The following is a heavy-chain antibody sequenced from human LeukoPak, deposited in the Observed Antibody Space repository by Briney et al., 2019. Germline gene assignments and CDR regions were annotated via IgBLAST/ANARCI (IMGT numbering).Heavy chain of an antibody. CDR1: GGTFSSYA. D-gene: IGHD5-12*01. Sequence: SVKASCKASGGTFSSYAISWVRQAPGQGLEWMGRIIPILGIANYAQKFQGRVTITADKSTSTAYMELSSLRSEDTAVYYCARDLEPIVATILGSYYGMDVWGQGTTVTVSS. CDR2: IIPILGIA. CDR3: ARDLEPIVATILGSYYGMDV. J-gene: IGHJ6*02. V-gene: IGHV1-69*04.